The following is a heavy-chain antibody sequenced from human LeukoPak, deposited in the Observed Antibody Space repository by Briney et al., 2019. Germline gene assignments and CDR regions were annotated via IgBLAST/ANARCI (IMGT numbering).Heavy chain of an antibody. Sequence: GGSLRLSCTASGFTFGDYAMSWVRQAPGKGLEWVAVISYDGSNKYYADSVKGRFTISRDNSKNTLYLQMNSLRAEDTAVYYCAKVVSGKWELYFDYWGQGTLVTVSS. CDR2: ISYDGSNK. CDR3: AKVVSGKWELYFDY. CDR1: GFTFGDYA. D-gene: IGHD1-26*01. J-gene: IGHJ4*02. V-gene: IGHV3-30-3*02.